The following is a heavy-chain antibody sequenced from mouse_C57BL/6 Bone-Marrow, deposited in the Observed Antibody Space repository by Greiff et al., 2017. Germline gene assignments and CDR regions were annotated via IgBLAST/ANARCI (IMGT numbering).Heavy chain of an antibody. CDR2: IYPTSGRT. D-gene: IGHD4-1*01. CDR1: GYTFTSYW. CDR3: ASSGPVGRSFDY. J-gene: IGHJ2*03. Sequence: VQLQQPGAELVKPGASVKMSCKASGYTFTSYWITWVKQRPGQGLEWIGDIYPTSGRTNYNEKFKSKAILTVDTSSNTAYMQLSSLTSEDSAVFYCASSGPVGRSFDYWGQGTSLTVSS. V-gene: IGHV1-55*01.